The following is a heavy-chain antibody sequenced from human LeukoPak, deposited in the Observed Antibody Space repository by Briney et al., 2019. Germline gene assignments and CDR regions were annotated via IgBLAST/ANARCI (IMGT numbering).Heavy chain of an antibody. V-gene: IGHV4-39*01. D-gene: IGHD3-22*01. J-gene: IGHJ4*02. Sequence: PSETLSLTCTVSGGSISSSSCYWGWMRQRQGKGLEWIGSIYYSGNSYYNPSLKSRVPISVDTSKNQSSLKLSSGTAADRAVYYCARHGLTTENYYDSSGYYYWGQGTLVTVST. CDR2: IYYSGNS. CDR3: ARHGLTTENYYDSSGYYY. CDR1: GGSISSSSCY.